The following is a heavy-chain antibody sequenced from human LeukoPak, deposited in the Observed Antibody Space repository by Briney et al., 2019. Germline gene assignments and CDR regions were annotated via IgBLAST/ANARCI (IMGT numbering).Heavy chain of an antibody. V-gene: IGHV4-59*08. CDR3: ARLGLHGSGSYYNLLNWWFDL. CDR1: GGSISSYY. J-gene: IGHJ2*01. D-gene: IGHD3-10*01. CDR2: MYYSGST. Sequence: PSETLSLTCTVSGGSISSYYWSWIRQPPGKGLEWIGYMYYSGSTNYNPSLKSRVTISVDTSKNQFSLKLSSVTAADTAVYYRARLGLHGSGSYYNLLNWWFDLWGRGTLVTVSS.